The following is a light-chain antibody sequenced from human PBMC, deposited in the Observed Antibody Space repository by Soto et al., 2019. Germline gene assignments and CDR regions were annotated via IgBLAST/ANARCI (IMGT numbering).Light chain of an antibody. Sequence: EIVLTQSRGTLSLSPGERVTLSCRASQSVSNNYLAWYQQKPGQAPRLLIYGASNRATGIPDRFSGSGSGTDFTLTISRLEPDDFATYYCQQYNTYLWTFGQGTKVEIK. CDR1: QSVSNNY. CDR3: QQYNTYLWT. V-gene: IGKV3-20*01. CDR2: GAS. J-gene: IGKJ1*01.